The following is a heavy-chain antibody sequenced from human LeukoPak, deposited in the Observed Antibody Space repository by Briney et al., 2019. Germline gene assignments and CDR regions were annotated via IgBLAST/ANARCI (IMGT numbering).Heavy chain of an antibody. J-gene: IGHJ6*03. V-gene: IGHV3-23*01. CDR3: AKRGRRQLSSYMDV. D-gene: IGHD6-13*01. Sequence: GGSLRLSCAASGFTFSSYAMSWVRQAPGEGLEWVSALSSSGGSTYYTDSVKGRFTISRDNSKNTLYLLMTSLGAEDTAVYYCAKRGRRQLSSYMDVWGKGTTVTVSS. CDR2: LSSSGGST. CDR1: GFTFSSYA.